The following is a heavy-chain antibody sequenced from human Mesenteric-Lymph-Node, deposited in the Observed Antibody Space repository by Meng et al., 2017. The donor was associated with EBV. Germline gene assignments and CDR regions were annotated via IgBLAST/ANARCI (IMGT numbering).Heavy chain of an antibody. D-gene: IGHD1-26*01. CDR3: ARDHSGSYVDY. J-gene: IGHJ4*02. CDR1: GYTFTSYG. Sequence: QVKLVQSGADMKKPGASVKVPCQASGYTFTSYGISWVRQAPGQGLEWMGWISPYNGNTNYAQKFQGRVSMTTDTSTSTADMELRSLRSDDTAVYYCARDHSGSYVDYWGQGTLVTVSS. CDR2: ISPYNGNT. V-gene: IGHV1-18*04.